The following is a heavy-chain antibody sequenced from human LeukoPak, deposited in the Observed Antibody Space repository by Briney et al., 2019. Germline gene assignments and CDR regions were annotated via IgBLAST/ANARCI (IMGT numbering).Heavy chain of an antibody. CDR2: ISGSGGST. V-gene: IGHV3-23*01. CDR3: AKDLTGGSTMIVVVPLDY. CDR1: GFTFSSYS. D-gene: IGHD3-22*01. J-gene: IGHJ4*02. Sequence: GGSLRLSCAASGFTFSSYSMSWVRQAPGKGLEWVSAISGSGGSTYYADSVKGRFTISRDNSKNTLYLQMNSLRAEDTAVYYCAKDLTGGSTMIVVVPLDYWGQGTLVTVSS.